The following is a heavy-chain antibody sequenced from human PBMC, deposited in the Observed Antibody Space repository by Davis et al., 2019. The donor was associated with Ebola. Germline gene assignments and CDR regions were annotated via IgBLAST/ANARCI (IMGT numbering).Heavy chain of an antibody. J-gene: IGHJ4*02. CDR2: IYWDDDK. D-gene: IGHD3-10*01. CDR1: GFSLSTRGMG. Sequence: SGPTLVKPTQTLTLPCTFPGFSLSTRGMGVGWIRQPPGKALEWLALIYWDDDKRYRPSLKSRLTITKDTSKNQVVLTMINMDPVDTATYYCAHRLGRFGEWNFDYWGLGTLVTVSS. V-gene: IGHV2-5*02. CDR3: AHRLGRFGEWNFDY.